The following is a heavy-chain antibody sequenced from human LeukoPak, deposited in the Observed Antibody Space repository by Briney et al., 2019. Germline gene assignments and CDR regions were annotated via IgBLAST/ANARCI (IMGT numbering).Heavy chain of an antibody. D-gene: IGHD5-18*01. V-gene: IGHV3-11*04. CDR2: ISSSGSTI. J-gene: IGHJ4*02. CDR3: AYTAMVYPPNPDY. CDR1: GFTFSDYY. Sequence: GGSLRLSCAASGFTFSDYYMSWIRQAPGKGLEWVSYISSSGSTIYYADSVKGRFTISRDNAKNSLYLQMNSLRAEDTAVYDCAYTAMVYPPNPDYWGQGTLVTVSS.